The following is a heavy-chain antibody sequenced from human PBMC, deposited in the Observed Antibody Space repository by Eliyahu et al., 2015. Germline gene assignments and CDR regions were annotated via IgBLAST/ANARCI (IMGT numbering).Heavy chain of an antibody. J-gene: IGHJ4*02. CDR3: AREGPSEVGAVPAPNDY. CDR1: GYTFTSHY. V-gene: IGHV1-46*03. D-gene: IGHD3-3*01. Sequence: QVQLVQSGAEVKKPGASVKVSCKASGYTFTSHYLHWVRQAPGKGLEWMGIIDPRDGTARYAEKFQGRVTMTRVTSTNTVYMELSSLQTDDTAFYFCAREGPSEVGAVPAPNDYWGQGTLVSVSS. CDR2: IDPRDGTA.